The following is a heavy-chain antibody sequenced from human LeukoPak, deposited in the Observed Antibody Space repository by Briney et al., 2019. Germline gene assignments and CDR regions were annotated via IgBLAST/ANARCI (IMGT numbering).Heavy chain of an antibody. CDR1: GGSISSSSYY. J-gene: IGHJ5*02. CDR2: IYYSGST. D-gene: IGHD2-15*01. CDR3: ARMIPHCSGGSCYSPWFDP. V-gene: IGHV4-39*01. Sequence: PSETLSLTCTVSGGSISSSSYYWGWIRQPPGKGLEWIGSIYYSGSTYYNPSLKSRVTISVDTSKNQFSLKLSSVTAADTAVYYCARMIPHCSGGSCYSPWFDPWGQGTLVTVSS.